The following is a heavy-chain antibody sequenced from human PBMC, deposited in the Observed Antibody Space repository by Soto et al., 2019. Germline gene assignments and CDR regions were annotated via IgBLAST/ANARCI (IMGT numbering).Heavy chain of an antibody. D-gene: IGHD3-9*01. J-gene: IGHJ4*02. Sequence: QITLKESGPTLVKPTQTLTLTCTFSGFSLSTSGVGVGWIRQPPGEALEWLAVIYWDDAKDYSPSLKNRLTITKDISKNQVVLTMTNMGPMDTGTYYCARKGPEDWPLDYWGQGTLVTVSS. CDR2: IYWDDAK. V-gene: IGHV2-5*02. CDR1: GFSLSTSGVG. CDR3: ARKGPEDWPLDY.